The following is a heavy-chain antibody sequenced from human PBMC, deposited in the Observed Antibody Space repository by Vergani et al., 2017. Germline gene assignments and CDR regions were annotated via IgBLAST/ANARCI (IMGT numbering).Heavy chain of an antibody. Sequence: QVQLQESGPGLVKPSETLSLTCTVSGGSISSSSYYWGWIRQPPGKGLEWIGSIYYSGSTYYNPSLKSRVTISVDTSKNQFSLKLSSVTAADTAVYYCARGPLSSSWPYYYYGMDVWGQGTTVTVSS. J-gene: IGHJ6*02. CDR2: IYYSGST. D-gene: IGHD6-13*01. CDR3: ARGPLSSSWPYYYYGMDV. CDR1: GGSISSSSYY. V-gene: IGHV4-39*07.